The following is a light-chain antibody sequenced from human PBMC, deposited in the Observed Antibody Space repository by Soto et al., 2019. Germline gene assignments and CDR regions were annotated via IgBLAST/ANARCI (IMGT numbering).Light chain of an antibody. V-gene: IGLV2-14*03. Sequence: QSALTQPASMSGSPGQSITISCTGTSGDVSFYDFVSWYQQHPGKVPRLIIYGVTKQPSGVSHRFSGSKSGNTASLTISGLQVEDEAAYSCASYTGSSTYLFGGGTKLTVL. J-gene: IGLJ3*02. CDR3: ASYTGSSTYL. CDR2: GVT. CDR1: SGDVSFYDF.